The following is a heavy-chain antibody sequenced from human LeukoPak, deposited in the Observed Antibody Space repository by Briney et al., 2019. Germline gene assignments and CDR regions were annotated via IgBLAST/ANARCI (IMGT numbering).Heavy chain of an antibody. CDR1: GFTFSSYA. Sequence: GGSLRLSCAASGFTFSSYAMSWVRQAPGRGLEWVSANSGSGDSTYYADSVKGRFTISRDNSKNTLYLQMNSLRAEDTAVYYCAKPCRSGLSPFDAFDIWGQGTMVTVSS. CDR3: AKPCRSGLSPFDAFDI. CDR2: NSGSGDST. J-gene: IGHJ3*02. V-gene: IGHV3-23*01. D-gene: IGHD6-19*01.